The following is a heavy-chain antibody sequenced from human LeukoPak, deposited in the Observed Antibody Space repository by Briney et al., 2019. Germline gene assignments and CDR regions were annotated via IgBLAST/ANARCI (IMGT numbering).Heavy chain of an antibody. D-gene: IGHD1-14*01. CDR2: INAGHGNT. CDR1: GYTFTSYA. V-gene: IGHV1-3*01. Sequence: GASVKVSCKASGYTFTSYAIQWVRQAPGQRLEWMGWINAGHGNTKYSRKFQGRVTITRDTSASTAYMELSSLRSEDSAVYYCARGAGFAEPLPEYWGQGTLLTVSS. CDR3: ARGAGFAEPLPEY. J-gene: IGHJ4*02.